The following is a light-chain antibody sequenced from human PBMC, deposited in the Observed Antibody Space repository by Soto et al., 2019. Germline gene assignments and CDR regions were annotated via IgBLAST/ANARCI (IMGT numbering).Light chain of an antibody. Sequence: EIVLTQSPGTLSLSPGERATLSCRASQSVSSSFLAWYQQKPGQAPRLLIYGASSRATGIPDRFSGSGSGTDFTLTISRLEPEDFAVYSCQQYDSSPLTFGGGTKVVIK. J-gene: IGKJ4*01. CDR1: QSVSSSF. V-gene: IGKV3-20*01. CDR3: QQYDSSPLT. CDR2: GAS.